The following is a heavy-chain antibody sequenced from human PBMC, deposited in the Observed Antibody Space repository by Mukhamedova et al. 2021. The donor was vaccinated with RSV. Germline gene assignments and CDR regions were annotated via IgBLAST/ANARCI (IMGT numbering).Heavy chain of an antibody. J-gene: IGHJ4*01. CDR2: ISYDGSNK. V-gene: IGHV3-30*04. Sequence: GFTFSSYAMHWVRQAPGKGLEWVAVISYDGSNKYYADSVKGRFTISRDNSKNTLYLQMNSLRAEDTAVYYCASEGWFGELIGYYF. D-gene: IGHD3-10*01. CDR3: ASEGWFGELIGYYF. CDR1: GFTFSSYA.